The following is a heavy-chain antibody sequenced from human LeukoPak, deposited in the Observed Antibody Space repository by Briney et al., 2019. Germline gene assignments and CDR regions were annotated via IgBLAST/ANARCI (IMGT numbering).Heavy chain of an antibody. CDR1: GYTFTSYY. CDR3: ARAKTYSSSWALVIDY. D-gene: IGHD6-13*01. CDR2: INPSGGST. J-gene: IGHJ4*02. Sequence: GASLKVSCKASGYTFTSYYMHWVRQAPGQGLEWMGIINPSGGSTSYAQKFQGRVTMTRDTSTSTVYMELSSLRAEDTAVYYCARAKTYSSSWALVIDYWGQGTLVTVSS. V-gene: IGHV1-46*01.